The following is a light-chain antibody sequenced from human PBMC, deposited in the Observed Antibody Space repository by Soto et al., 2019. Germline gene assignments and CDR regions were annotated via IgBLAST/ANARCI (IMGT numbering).Light chain of an antibody. CDR3: QEYSRYPYT. CDR1: QSFSTW. CDR2: RTS. V-gene: IGKV1-5*03. Sequence: DIQMTQSPSTLSVSVGDRVTITCRASQSFSTWLAWYQQKPGKAPKLLIYRTSSLKNGVPSRFSGSRSGTECTLTITSLQPDDFATYYCQEYSRYPYTFGQGTKLEIK. J-gene: IGKJ2*01.